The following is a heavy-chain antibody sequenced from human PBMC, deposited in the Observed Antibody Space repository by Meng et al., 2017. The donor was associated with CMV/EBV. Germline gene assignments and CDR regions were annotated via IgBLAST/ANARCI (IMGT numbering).Heavy chain of an antibody. CDR2: INHSGST. CDR3: ARGGVEMATIGYYFDY. V-gene: IGHV4-34*01. Sequence: QVQPQQGGAGLLKPSETLSLTCAVYGGSFSGYYWSWIRQPPGKGLEWIGEINHSGSTNYNPSLKSRVTISVDTSKNQFSLKLSSVTAADTAVYYCARGGVEMATIGYYFDYWGQGTLVTVSS. J-gene: IGHJ4*02. CDR1: GGSFSGYY. D-gene: IGHD5-24*01.